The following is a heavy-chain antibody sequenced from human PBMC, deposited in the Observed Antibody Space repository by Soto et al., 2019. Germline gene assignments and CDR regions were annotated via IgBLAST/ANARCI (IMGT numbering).Heavy chain of an antibody. CDR1: GFSFCDYA. D-gene: IGHD2-15*01. Sequence: GGSLRLSCTGSGFSFCDYAMNWFRQAPGKGLEWVGFIRNKAYGETTQYAASVKGIFTISRDDSKSIAYLQMNSLKTEDTAVYYCTRCSGGSCWTVAYWGQGTLVTVSS. CDR2: IRNKAYGETT. J-gene: IGHJ4*02. CDR3: TRCSGGSCWTVAY. V-gene: IGHV3-49*03.